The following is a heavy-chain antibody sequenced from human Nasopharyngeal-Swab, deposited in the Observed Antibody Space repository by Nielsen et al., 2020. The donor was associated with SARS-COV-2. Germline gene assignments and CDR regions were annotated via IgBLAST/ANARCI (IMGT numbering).Heavy chain of an antibody. CDR1: GYTFTGYY. CDR3: ARGLRGRNWFDP. D-gene: IGHD3-10*01. CDR2: NNPNSGGT. V-gene: IGHV1-2*04. Sequence: ASAKVSCKASGYTFTGYYMHWVRQAPGQGLEWMGWNNPNSGGTNDAQKFQGWVTMTRDTSISTAYMELSRLRSDDTAVYYCARGLRGRNWFDPWGQGTLVTVSS. J-gene: IGHJ5*02.